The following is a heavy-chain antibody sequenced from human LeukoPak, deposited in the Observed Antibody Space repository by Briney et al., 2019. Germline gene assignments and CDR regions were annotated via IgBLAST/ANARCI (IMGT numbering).Heavy chain of an antibody. CDR2: ITSSSNYI. CDR3: AKVGSSDHDAFDI. CDR1: GFIFSSYS. Sequence: GGSLRLSCAASGFIFSSYSMNWVRQAPGKGLEWVSSITSSSNYINYADSVKGRFTISRDNAKNSLYLQMNSLRAEDTALYYCAKVGSSDHDAFDIWGQGTMVTVSS. J-gene: IGHJ3*02. V-gene: IGHV3-21*04. D-gene: IGHD6-13*01.